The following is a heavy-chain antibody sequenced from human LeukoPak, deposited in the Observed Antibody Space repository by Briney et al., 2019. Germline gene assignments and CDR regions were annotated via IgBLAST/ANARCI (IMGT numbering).Heavy chain of an antibody. J-gene: IGHJ4*02. CDR1: GFTFSSCS. CDR2: ISSSGSYI. CDR3: AREPTIHGNYQILTGNAR. D-gene: IGHD3-9*01. Sequence: PGGSLRLSCAASGFTFSSCSMNWVRQAPGKGLEWVSSISSSGSYIYYADSVKGRFTISRDNANKSLYLQMNSLRAEDQAVYYFAREPTIHGNYQILTGNARWGQRTLVTVSS. V-gene: IGHV3-21*01.